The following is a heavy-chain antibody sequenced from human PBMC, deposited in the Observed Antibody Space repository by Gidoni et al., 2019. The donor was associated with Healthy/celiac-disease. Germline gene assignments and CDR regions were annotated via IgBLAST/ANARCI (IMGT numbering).Heavy chain of an antibody. D-gene: IGHD4-17*01. CDR3: AKDMRGTTVTSYYYYGMDV. CDR1: GFTFDDYT. Sequence: EVQLVESGGVVVQPGGSLRLSCAASGFTFDDYTMHWVRQAPGKGLEWVSLISWDGGSTYYADSVKGRFTISRDNSKNSLYLQMNSLRTEDTALYYCAKDMRGTTVTSYYYYGMDVWGQGTTVTVSS. J-gene: IGHJ6*02. V-gene: IGHV3-43*01. CDR2: ISWDGGST.